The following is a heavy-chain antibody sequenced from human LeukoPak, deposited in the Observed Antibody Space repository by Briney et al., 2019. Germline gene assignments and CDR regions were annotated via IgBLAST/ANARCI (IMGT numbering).Heavy chain of an antibody. Sequence: PSQTLSLTCTVSGGSISSGSYYWSWIRQPAGKGLEWIGRIYTSGSTNYNPSLKSRVTISVDTSKNQFSLKLSSVTAADTAVYYCARTNYDSSGSHPLDYWGQGTLVTVSS. CDR2: IYTSGST. CDR1: GGSISSGSYY. CDR3: ARTNYDSSGSHPLDY. V-gene: IGHV4-61*02. D-gene: IGHD3-22*01. J-gene: IGHJ4*02.